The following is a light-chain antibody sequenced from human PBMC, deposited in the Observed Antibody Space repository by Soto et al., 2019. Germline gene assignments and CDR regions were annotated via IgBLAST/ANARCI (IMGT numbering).Light chain of an antibody. J-gene: IGLJ1*01. CDR2: EVS. V-gene: IGLV2-14*01. Sequence: QSALTQPASVSGSPGQSITISCSGTSSDIGGYNYVSWYQQHPGKAPKLLIYEVSHRPSRVSNRFSGSKTGNTASLIISGLQAEDEADYYCSSFTSSSSYVFGSGTKLTVL. CDR1: SSDIGGYNY. CDR3: SSFTSSSSYV.